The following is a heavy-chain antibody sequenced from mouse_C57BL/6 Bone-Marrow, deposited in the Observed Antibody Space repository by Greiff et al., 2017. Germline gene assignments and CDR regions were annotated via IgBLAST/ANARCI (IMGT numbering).Heavy chain of an antibody. CDR3: VRLYYGSSYVYAEDY. CDR1: GFSFNTYA. J-gene: IGHJ4*01. CDR2: IRSKSNNYAT. Sequence: EVQLVESGGGLVQPKGSLKLSCAASGFSFNTYAMNWVRQAPGKGLEWVARIRSKSNNYATYYAESVKDRFTLSRDDSESMLYLQMNNLKTEDTAMYYCVRLYYGSSYVYAEDYWGQGTSVTVSS. V-gene: IGHV10-1*01. D-gene: IGHD1-1*01.